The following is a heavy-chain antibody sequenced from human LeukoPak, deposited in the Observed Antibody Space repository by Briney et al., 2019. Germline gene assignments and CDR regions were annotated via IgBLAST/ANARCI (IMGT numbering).Heavy chain of an antibody. CDR1: GGSISSSSYY. D-gene: IGHD2-8*01. J-gene: IGHJ4*02. V-gene: IGHV4-39*07. Sequence: PSETLSLTCTVSGGSISSSSYYWGWIRQPPGKGLEWIGSIYYSGSTYYNPSLKSRVTISVDTSKNQFSLKLSSVTAADTAVYYCARGVEGGALMLDYWGQGTLVTVSS. CDR2: IYYSGST. CDR3: ARGVEGGALMLDY.